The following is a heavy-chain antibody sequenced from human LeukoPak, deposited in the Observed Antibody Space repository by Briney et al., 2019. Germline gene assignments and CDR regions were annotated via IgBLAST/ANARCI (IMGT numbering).Heavy chain of an antibody. V-gene: IGHV3-11*06. CDR2: ISSSSYT. D-gene: IGHD3-9*01. CDR1: GFSVSNSY. J-gene: IGHJ4*02. CDR3: ARAADILTGYSPADY. Sequence: GSLRLSCAASGFSVSNSYMSWVRQAPGKGLEWVSYISSSSYTNYADSVKGRFTISRDNAKNSLYLQMNNLRAEDTAVYYCARAADILTGYSPADYWGQGTLVTVSS.